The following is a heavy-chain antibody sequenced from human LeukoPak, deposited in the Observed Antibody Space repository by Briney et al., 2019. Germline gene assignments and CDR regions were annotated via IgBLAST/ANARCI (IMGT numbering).Heavy chain of an antibody. CDR3: ARESSCDNDDYYHNPEYLQH. J-gene: IGHJ1*01. Sequence: PGGSLRLSCAASGFTFRRYEMNWVRQAPGKGLEWIAYISSSGNIIYYSDSVKGRFTISRDNANSSLYLQMNSLSAEDTAVYYCARESSCDNDDYYHNPEYLQHWGQGTLVNVSS. CDR1: GFTFRRYE. V-gene: IGHV3-48*03. D-gene: IGHD3-10*01. CDR2: ISSSGNII.